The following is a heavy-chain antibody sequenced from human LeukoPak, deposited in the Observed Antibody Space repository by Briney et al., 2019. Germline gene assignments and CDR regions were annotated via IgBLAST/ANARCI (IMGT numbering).Heavy chain of an antibody. V-gene: IGHV5-51*01. D-gene: IGHD3-10*01. Sequence: GESPKISCKGSGYSFTSFWIGWVRQMPGKGRGWMVIIYPGDSDTRYSPSFQGQVTISADKSISTAYLQWSSLKASDTAMYYCARQEGGSGSYSDYWGQGTLVTVSS. J-gene: IGHJ4*02. CDR3: ARQEGGSGSYSDY. CDR1: GYSFTSFW. CDR2: IYPGDSDT.